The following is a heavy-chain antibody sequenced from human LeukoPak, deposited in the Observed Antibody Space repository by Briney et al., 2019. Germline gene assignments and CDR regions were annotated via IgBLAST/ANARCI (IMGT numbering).Heavy chain of an antibody. CDR3: ARAPDFWSGYFDY. CDR2: IYYSGGT. D-gene: IGHD3-3*01. V-gene: IGHV4-59*01. Sequence: SETLSLTCTVSGGSISSYYWSWIRQPPGKGLEWIGYIYYSGGTNYNPSLKSRVTISVDTSKNQFSLKLSSVTAADTAVYYCARAPDFWSGYFDYWGQGTLVTVSS. CDR1: GGSISSYY. J-gene: IGHJ4*02.